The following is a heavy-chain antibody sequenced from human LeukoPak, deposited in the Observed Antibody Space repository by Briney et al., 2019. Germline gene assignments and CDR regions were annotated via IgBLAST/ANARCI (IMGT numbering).Heavy chain of an antibody. Sequence: GGSLRLSCAVSGITLSNYGMSWVRQGPGKGLEWVAGISGSGGSTNYADSVKGRFTISRDNRKNTLYLKMNRLRAEDTAVYFCAKRGVVIRVILVGFDKEAYYFDSWGQGALVTVSS. D-gene: IGHD3-22*01. V-gene: IGHV3-23*01. CDR3: AKRGVVIRVILVGFDKEAYYFDS. J-gene: IGHJ4*02. CDR1: GITLSNYG. CDR2: ISGSGGST.